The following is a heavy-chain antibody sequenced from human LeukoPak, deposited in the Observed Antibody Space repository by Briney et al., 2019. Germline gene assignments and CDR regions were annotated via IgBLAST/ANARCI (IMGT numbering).Heavy chain of an antibody. J-gene: IGHJ5*02. V-gene: IGHV4-39*01. CDR2: TYYSGST. CDR3: ARPVTYDFWSGYPNWFDP. Sequence: SETLSLTCTVSGGSISSSSYYWGWIRQPPGKGLEWIGSTYYSGSTYYNPSLKSRVTISVDTPKNQFSLKLSSVTAADTAVYYCARPVTYDFWSGYPNWFDPWGQGTLVTVSS. D-gene: IGHD3-3*01. CDR1: GGSISSSSYY.